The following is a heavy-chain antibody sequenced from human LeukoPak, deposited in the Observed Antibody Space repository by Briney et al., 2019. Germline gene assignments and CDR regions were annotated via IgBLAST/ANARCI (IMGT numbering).Heavy chain of an antibody. Sequence: PSKTLSLTCAVYGGSFSGYYWSWIRQPPGKGLEWIGEINHSGSTNYNPSLKSRVTISVDTSKNQFSLKLSSVTAADTAVYYCARGYGSGSYRYYYYYMDVWGKGTTVTVSS. J-gene: IGHJ6*03. CDR1: GGSFSGYY. V-gene: IGHV4-34*01. CDR3: ARGYGSGSYRYYYYYMDV. CDR2: INHSGST. D-gene: IGHD3-10*01.